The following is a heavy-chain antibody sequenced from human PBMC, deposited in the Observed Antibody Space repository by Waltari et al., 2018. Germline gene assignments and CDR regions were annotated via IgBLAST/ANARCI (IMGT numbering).Heavy chain of an antibody. CDR2: ISGSSGST. Sequence: QVQLQESGPGLVKPSETLSLTCAVSGGSFSGYYWGWIRQPPGKGLEWIGYISGSSGSTAYNPSLTSRVTISRDTSKNQFSLKLSSVTAADTAVYYCARAGSNYGFDYWGQGVLVTVSS. J-gene: IGHJ4*02. CDR1: GGSFSGYY. D-gene: IGHD4-4*01. CDR3: ARAGSNYGFDY. V-gene: IGHV4-59*12.